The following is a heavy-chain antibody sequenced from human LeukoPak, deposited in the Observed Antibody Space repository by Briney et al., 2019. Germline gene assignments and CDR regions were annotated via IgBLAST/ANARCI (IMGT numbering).Heavy chain of an antibody. D-gene: IGHD3-10*01. Sequence: GGSLRLSCAASGFTFSTYAMHWVRQAPGKGLEWVTVISYDGGDKYYTYSVKGRFIISRDNSKNTLFLEMNSLRPEDTAVYYCARVSTSGSGNYLTRAFDIWGQGTMVTVSS. CDR3: ARVSTSGSGNYLTRAFDI. CDR1: GFTFSTYA. V-gene: IGHV3-30-3*01. J-gene: IGHJ3*02. CDR2: ISYDGGDK.